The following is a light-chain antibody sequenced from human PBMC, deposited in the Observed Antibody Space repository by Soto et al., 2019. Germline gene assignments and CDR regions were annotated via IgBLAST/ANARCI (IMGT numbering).Light chain of an antibody. Sequence: QSALPQPASVSGSPGQSITISCTGTSSDVGGYNYVSWYQQHPGKAPKLMIYEVSNRPSGVSNRFSGSKSGNTASLTISGLQAEDEADYYCSSYTSSSVVFGGGPNVTVL. J-gene: IGLJ2*01. CDR1: SSDVGGYNY. V-gene: IGLV2-14*01. CDR3: SSYTSSSVV. CDR2: EVS.